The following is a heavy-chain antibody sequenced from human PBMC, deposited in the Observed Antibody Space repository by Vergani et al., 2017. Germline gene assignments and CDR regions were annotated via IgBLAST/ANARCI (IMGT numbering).Heavy chain of an antibody. CDR1: GGSISSGGYS. CDR3: ARREGEFWYFDL. J-gene: IGHJ2*01. V-gene: IGHV4-30-2*01. CDR2: IYHIGST. D-gene: IGHD3-16*01. Sequence: QLQLPESGSGLVKPSQTLSLTCAVSGGSISSGGYSWSWIRQPPGKGLEWIGYIYHIGSTYYNPSLKSRVTISVDRSKNQFSLKLSSVTAADTAVYYCARREGEFWYFDLWGRGTLVTVSS.